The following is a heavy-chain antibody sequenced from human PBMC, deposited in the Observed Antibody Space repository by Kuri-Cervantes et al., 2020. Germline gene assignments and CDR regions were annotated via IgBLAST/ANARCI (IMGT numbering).Heavy chain of an antibody. CDR2: ISYDGSNK. CDR1: GFTFSSYG. D-gene: IGHD3-10*01. CDR3: ARDQGRELSPLDC. J-gene: IGHJ4*02. Sequence: GESLKISCAASGFTFSSYGMHWVRQAPGKGLEWVAVISYDGSNKYYADSVKGRVTISRDNAKESLYLQMNSLRDEDTAVYYCARDQGRELSPLDCWGQGTLVTVSS. V-gene: IGHV3-30*03.